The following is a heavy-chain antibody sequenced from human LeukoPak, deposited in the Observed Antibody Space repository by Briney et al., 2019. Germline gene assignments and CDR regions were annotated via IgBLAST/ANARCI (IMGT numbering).Heavy chain of an antibody. Sequence: PGGSLRLSCAASGFTFSSYSMNWVRQAPGKGLECVSSISSSSSYIYYADSVKGRFTISRDNAKNSLYLQMNSLRAEDTAVYYCARGPSISSHWYFDLWGRGTLVTVSS. CDR1: GFTFSSYS. CDR2: ISSSSSYI. V-gene: IGHV3-21*01. D-gene: IGHD6-13*01. CDR3: ARGPSISSHWYFDL. J-gene: IGHJ2*01.